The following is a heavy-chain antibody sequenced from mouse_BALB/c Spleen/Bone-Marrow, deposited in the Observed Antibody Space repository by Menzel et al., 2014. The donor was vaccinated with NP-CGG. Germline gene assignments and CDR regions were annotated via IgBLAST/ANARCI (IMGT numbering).Heavy chain of an antibody. Sequence: LQESGAELARPGASVKLSCKASGYTFTDYYINWVRRRTGQGLEWIGEIYPGNGNTYYNEKFKGKATLTADKSSSTAYMQLSSLTSEDSAVYFCARGGYYRYDGFAYWGQGTLVTVSA. CDR3: ARGGYYRYDGFAY. V-gene: IGHV1-77*01. D-gene: IGHD2-14*01. J-gene: IGHJ3*01. CDR1: GYTFTDYY. CDR2: IYPGNGNT.